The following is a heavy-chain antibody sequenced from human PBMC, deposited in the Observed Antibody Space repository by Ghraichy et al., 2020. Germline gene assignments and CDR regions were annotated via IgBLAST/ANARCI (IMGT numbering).Heavy chain of an antibody. CDR1: GFTFSSYW. V-gene: IGHV3-7*01. J-gene: IGHJ6*02. CDR2: IKQDGSER. Sequence: GGSLRLSCAASGFTFSSYWMTWVRQAPGKGLEWVANIKQDGSERYYVDSVKGRFTISRDNAKNSLYLQINSLRAEDTAVFYCARGHSSAYSLYHAMDVWGQGTTVTVSS. D-gene: IGHD3-22*01. CDR3: ARGHSSAYSLYHAMDV.